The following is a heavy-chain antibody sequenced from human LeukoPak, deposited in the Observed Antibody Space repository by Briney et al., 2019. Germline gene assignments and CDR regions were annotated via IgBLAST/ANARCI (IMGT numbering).Heavy chain of an antibody. CDR1: GFTFSSYA. CDR3: ARSTPYSSGWYRGFYYGMDV. Sequence: GGSLRLSCAASGFTFSSYAMSWVRQAPGKGLEWVSAISGSGGSTYYADSVKGRFTISRDNSKNSLYLQMNSLRAEDTAVYYCARSTPYSSGWYRGFYYGMDVWGQGTTVTVSS. V-gene: IGHV3-23*01. J-gene: IGHJ6*02. CDR2: ISGSGGST. D-gene: IGHD6-19*01.